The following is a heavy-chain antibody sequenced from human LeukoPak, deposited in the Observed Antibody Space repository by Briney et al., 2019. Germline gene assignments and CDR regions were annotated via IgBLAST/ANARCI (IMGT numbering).Heavy chain of an antibody. CDR2: IYHSGST. D-gene: IGHD2-15*01. CDR1: GGSISSGGYS. Sequence: SETLSLTCAVSGGSISSGGYSWSWIRQPPGKGLEWIGYIYHSGSTYYNPSLKSRVTISVDRSKNQFSLKLSSVTAADTAVYYCARDGCSGGSCYSNWFDPWGQGTLVTVSS. V-gene: IGHV4-30-2*01. CDR3: ARDGCSGGSCYSNWFDP. J-gene: IGHJ5*02.